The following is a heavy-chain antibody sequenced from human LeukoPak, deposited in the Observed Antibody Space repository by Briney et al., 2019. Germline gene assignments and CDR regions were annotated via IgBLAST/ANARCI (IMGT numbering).Heavy chain of an antibody. CDR2: IDWDDDT. CDR1: GFSLSTSGMC. Sequence: ESGPALVKPTQTLTLTCTFSGFSLSTSGMCVNWIRQPPGKALEWLARIDWDDDTYYSSSLKTRLTISKDTSKNQVVLTMTNMDPVDTAIYYCARSSTLGHCRGSTCYSWFDPWGQGTLVTVSS. D-gene: IGHD2-15*01. CDR3: ARSSTLGHCRGSTCYSWFDP. J-gene: IGHJ5*02. V-gene: IGHV2-70*11.